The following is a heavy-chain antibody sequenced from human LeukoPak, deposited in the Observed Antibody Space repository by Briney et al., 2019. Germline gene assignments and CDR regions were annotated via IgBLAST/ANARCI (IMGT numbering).Heavy chain of an antibody. CDR2: ISYDGSNK. CDR3: ARETQTRGAFDI. J-gene: IGHJ3*02. CDR1: GFTFSSYA. D-gene: IGHD3-10*01. V-gene: IGHV3-30*04. Sequence: GRSLRLSCAASGFTFSSYAMHWVGQAPGKGLDGVAVISYDGSNKYYADSVKGRFTISRDNSKNTLYLQMNSLRAEDTAVYYCARETQTRGAFDIWGQGTMVTVSS.